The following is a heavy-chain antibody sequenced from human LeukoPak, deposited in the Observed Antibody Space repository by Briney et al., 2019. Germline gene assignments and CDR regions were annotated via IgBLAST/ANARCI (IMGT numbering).Heavy chain of an antibody. CDR3: AKDHFGYSSSSLDY. J-gene: IGHJ4*02. D-gene: IGHD6-13*01. Sequence: GGSLRLSCSASEFSFNSYAMSWVRQAPGKGLEWVSAISASGGSTYSADSVKGRFTISRDNSKSTLYLQMNSLRAEDTAVYFCAKDHFGYSSSSLDYWGQGTLVTVSS. CDR1: EFSFNSYA. V-gene: IGHV3-23*01. CDR2: ISASGGST.